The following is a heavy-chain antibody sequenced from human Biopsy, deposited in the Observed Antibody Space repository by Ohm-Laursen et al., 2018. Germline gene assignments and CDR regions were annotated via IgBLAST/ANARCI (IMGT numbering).Heavy chain of an antibody. J-gene: IGHJ5*01. V-gene: IGHV3-23*01. CDR3: VKQWGGYNFDS. Sequence: SLRLSCSASGLTFPTYAMNWVRQAPGKGLEWVAHIDVSDYNTYYADSVRGRFTISRDNSKQMVHLEINSLTADDTAVYYCVKQWGGYNFDSWGQGTLATVSS. CDR1: GLTFPTYA. CDR2: IDVSDYNT. D-gene: IGHD1-14*01.